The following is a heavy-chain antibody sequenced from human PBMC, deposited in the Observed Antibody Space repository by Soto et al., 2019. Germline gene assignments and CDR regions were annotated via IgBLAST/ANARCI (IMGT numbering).Heavy chain of an antibody. J-gene: IGHJ4*02. CDR1: GGTLSSFINYP. Sequence: QMQLVQSGAEVKKPGSSVKVSCKASGGTLSSFINYPINWVRQAPGQGLEWMGGIVPNVGTVNYAQNFQGRVTITADKSTGTAYMEVSSLRSEDTALYYCARRDTSGFLRYFDNWGQVTLVTVSS. D-gene: IGHD3-3*01. V-gene: IGHV1-69*06. CDR3: ARRDTSGFLRYFDN. CDR2: IVPNVGTV.